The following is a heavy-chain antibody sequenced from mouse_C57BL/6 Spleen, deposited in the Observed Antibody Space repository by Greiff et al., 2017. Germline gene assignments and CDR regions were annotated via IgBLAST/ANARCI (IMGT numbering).Heavy chain of an antibody. D-gene: IGHD2-1*01. J-gene: IGHJ4*01. CDR3: AHYGNYDYAMDY. V-gene: IGHV1-82*01. CDR1: GYAFSSSW. Sequence: QVHVKQSGPELVKPGASVKISCKASGYAFSSSWMNWVKQRPGKGLEWIGRIYPGDGDTNYNGKFKGKATLTADKSSSTAYMQLSSLTSEDSAVYFCAHYGNYDYAMDYWGQGTSVTVSS. CDR2: IYPGDGDT.